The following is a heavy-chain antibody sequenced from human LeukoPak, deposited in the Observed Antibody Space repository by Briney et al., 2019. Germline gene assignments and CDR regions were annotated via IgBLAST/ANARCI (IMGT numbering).Heavy chain of an antibody. D-gene: IGHD3-16*01. CDR3: AKDLGGGPPSAFEI. CDR1: GLAFGTYG. Sequence: GGSLRLSCAASGLAFGTYGMHWVRQPPGKGLEWVSYIQYEGNNKKYVGSVKGRFTLSRDNSKNTLHLQMNSLTAEDTAVYYRAKDLGGGPPSAFEIWGQGTMVTVSP. V-gene: IGHV3-30*02. J-gene: IGHJ3*02. CDR2: IQYEGNNK.